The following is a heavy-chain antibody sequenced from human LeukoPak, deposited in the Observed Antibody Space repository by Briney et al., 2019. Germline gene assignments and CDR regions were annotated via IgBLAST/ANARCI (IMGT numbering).Heavy chain of an antibody. J-gene: IGHJ4*02. CDR1: GYTFTGYY. CDR2: INPNSGGT. Sequence: GASVKVSCKASGYTFTGYYMHWVRQAPGQRLEWIRWINPNSGGTNYAQKFQGRVTMTRDTSISTAYMELSRLRSDDTAVYYCGRDPYCSSTSCYNKYFDYWGQGTLVTVSS. V-gene: IGHV1-2*02. CDR3: GRDPYCSSTSCYNKYFDY. D-gene: IGHD2-2*02.